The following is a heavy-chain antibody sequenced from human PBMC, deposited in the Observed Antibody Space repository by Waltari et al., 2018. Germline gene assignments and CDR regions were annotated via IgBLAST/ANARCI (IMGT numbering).Heavy chain of an antibody. CDR3: ARDRGRGLYLDS. Sequence: QLHLEPLAPGLVEPSGTLSLICAVSGDFMSATYWRSWVLPAPGKGLGWIGQVRGSGKTNYNPSFASRVTVSVDTSTAQFSLKVTSATAADTAVYYCARDRGRGLYLDSWGQGILVTVSP. J-gene: IGHJ4*02. CDR2: VRGSGKT. CDR1: GDFMSATYW. D-gene: IGHD2-15*01. V-gene: IGHV4-4*02.